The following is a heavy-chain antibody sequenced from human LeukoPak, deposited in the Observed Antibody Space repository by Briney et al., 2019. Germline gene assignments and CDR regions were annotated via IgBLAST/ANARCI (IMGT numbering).Heavy chain of an antibody. CDR2: IYPRDGST. Sequence: ASVKVSCKASGYTFTSNYIHWVRQAPGQGLEWMGMIYPRDGSTSYAQKFQSRVTVTRDTSTSTVHMELSGLRSEDTAVYYCARDQEGFDYWGQGTLATVSS. J-gene: IGHJ4*02. CDR3: ARDQEGFDY. CDR1: GYTFTSNY. V-gene: IGHV1-46*01.